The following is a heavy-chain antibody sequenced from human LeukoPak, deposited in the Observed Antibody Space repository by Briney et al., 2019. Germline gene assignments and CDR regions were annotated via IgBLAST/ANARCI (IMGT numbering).Heavy chain of an antibody. CDR1: GFTFSSYA. CDR3: AKGGGPYHLPTDY. Sequence: GGSLRLSCAASGFTFSSYAMNWVRQAPGKGLEWVSAITSAGNTYYADSVKGRFTISRDSSKNTLYLQMNSLRSEDTAVYYCAKGGGPYHLPTDYWGQGTLVTVSS. D-gene: IGHD2-2*01. CDR2: ITSAGNT. J-gene: IGHJ4*02. V-gene: IGHV3-23*01.